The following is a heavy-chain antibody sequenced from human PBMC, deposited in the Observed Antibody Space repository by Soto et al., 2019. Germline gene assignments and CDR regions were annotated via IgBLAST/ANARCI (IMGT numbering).Heavy chain of an antibody. Sequence: PSETLSLTCTVSGGSISSYYWSWIRQPPGKGLEWIGYIYYSGSTNYNPSLKSRVTISVDTSKNQFSLKLSSVTAADTAVYYCARAVGYCSGGSCYSGWGDYLYFMDVWGKGTSVIVSS. D-gene: IGHD2-15*01. J-gene: IGHJ6*03. CDR2: IYYSGST. V-gene: IGHV4-59*01. CDR3: ARAVGYCSGGSCYSGWGDYLYFMDV. CDR1: GGSISSYY.